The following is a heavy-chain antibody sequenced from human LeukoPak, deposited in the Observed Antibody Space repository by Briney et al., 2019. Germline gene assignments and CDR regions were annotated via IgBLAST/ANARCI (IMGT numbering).Heavy chain of an antibody. CDR3: AKDGTTVVRGLFDK. D-gene: IGHD4-23*01. CDR2: ISGSGGST. CDR1: GFTFSSYA. V-gene: IGHV3-23*01. Sequence: GGSLRLSCAASGFTFSSYAMIWVRQAPGKGLEWDSGISGSGGSTFYADSVKGRFTISRDNSKNTLYLLINSLRAEDTAVYYCAKDGTTVVRGLFDKWGPGTMVTVSS. J-gene: IGHJ3*02.